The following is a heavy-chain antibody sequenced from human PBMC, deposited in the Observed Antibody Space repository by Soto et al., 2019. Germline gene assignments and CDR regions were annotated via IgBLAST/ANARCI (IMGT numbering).Heavy chain of an antibody. J-gene: IGHJ4*02. D-gene: IGHD1-26*01. CDR1: GGSISSYY. CDR2: IYYSGST. V-gene: IGHV4-59*01. CDR3: ARARGSYSLDY. Sequence: QVQLQESGPGLVKPSETLSLTCTVSGGSISSYYWSWIRQPPGKGLEWIGYIYYSGSTNYNPSLKSRVTLSVDTSKNQFSLKLSSVTAADTAVYYCARARGSYSLDYWGQGTLVTVSS.